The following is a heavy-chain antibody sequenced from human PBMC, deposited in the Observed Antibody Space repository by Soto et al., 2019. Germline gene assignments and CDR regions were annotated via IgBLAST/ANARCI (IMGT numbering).Heavy chain of an antibody. CDR2: ISVSGDYK. CDR1: GFNFSDHY. D-gene: IGHD3-16*01. J-gene: IGHJ3*01. CDR3: ARPPHVFEPVDV. Sequence: QVQLVESGGGLVKPGGSLRLSCVGSGFNFSDHYMSWVRQAPGKGLEWLSYISVSGDYKNYAGSVHGRFSVSRDNARNSLYLETSSLRVEDTAVYYCARPPHVFEPVDVWGQGSMVTVSS. V-gene: IGHV3-11*05.